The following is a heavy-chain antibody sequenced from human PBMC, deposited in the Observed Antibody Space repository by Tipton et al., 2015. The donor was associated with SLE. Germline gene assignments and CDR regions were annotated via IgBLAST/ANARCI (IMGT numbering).Heavy chain of an antibody. Sequence: TLSLTCTVSGGSINNYYWNWIRLPPGKGLEWIGYIYYSGSTNYNPSLKSRVTISVDTSKNQFSLKLSSVTAADTAVYYCARGVAYYYDSGAFDIWGQGTMVTVSS. D-gene: IGHD3-22*01. V-gene: IGHV4-59*01. CDR1: GGSINNYY. J-gene: IGHJ3*02. CDR3: ARGVAYYYDSGAFDI. CDR2: IYYSGST.